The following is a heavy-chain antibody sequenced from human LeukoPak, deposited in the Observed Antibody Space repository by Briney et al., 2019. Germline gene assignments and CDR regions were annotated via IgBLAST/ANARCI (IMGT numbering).Heavy chain of an antibody. J-gene: IGHJ6*02. V-gene: IGHV4-31*03. CDR1: GGSISSGGYY. Sequence: SGTLSLTCTVSGGSISSGGYYWSWIRQHPGTGLEWIGYIYYSGSTYYNPSLKSRVTVSVDTSKNQFSLKLSSVTAEDTAVYYCARGGDGYNWNLIRYYYYGMDVWGQGTTVTVSS. D-gene: IGHD5-24*01. CDR3: ARGGDGYNWNLIRYYYYGMDV. CDR2: IYYSGST.